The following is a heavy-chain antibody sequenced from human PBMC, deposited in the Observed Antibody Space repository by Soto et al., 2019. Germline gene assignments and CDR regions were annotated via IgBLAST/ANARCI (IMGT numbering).Heavy chain of an antibody. D-gene: IGHD3-16*01. CDR1: GFTFDDNA. V-gene: IGHV3-9*01. J-gene: IGHJ4*02. Sequence: GGSLRLSCAVSGFTFDDNAMHWVRQAPEKGLEWVSGINWKSDIGYADSVKGRFTISRDNAENSLYPQMNSLRAEDTALYYCAISQDRGGRTTFIYWGQGTQVTVSS. CDR2: INWKSDI. CDR3: AISQDRGGRTTFIY.